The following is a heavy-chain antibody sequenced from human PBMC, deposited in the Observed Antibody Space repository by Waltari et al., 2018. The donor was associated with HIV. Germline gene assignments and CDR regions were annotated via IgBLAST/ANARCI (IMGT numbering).Heavy chain of an antibody. Sequence: EVQLVESGGGLVQPGGSLRLSCAVPGFPFDKYAMPWVRQVPGKGLEWVSGFSLDSDRIDYADSVKGRFTVSRDNAKNSLYLQMNSLRVEDTALYYCGKDLTPGGLDVWGQGTTVIVSS. J-gene: IGHJ6*02. CDR1: GFPFDKYA. CDR3: GKDLTPGGLDV. CDR2: FSLDSDRI. V-gene: IGHV3-9*01.